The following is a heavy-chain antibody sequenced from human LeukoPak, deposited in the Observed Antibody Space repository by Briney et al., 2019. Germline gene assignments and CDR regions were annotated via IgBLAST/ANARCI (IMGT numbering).Heavy chain of an antibody. CDR1: GYTFTGYY. CDR2: INPNSGDT. Sequence: ASVKVSCKASGYTFTGYYMHWVRQAPGQGLEGMGWINPNSGDTNYAQKFQGRVTTTRDTSISTAYMELSRLRSDDTAVYYCASIVVVTARYAFDIWGQGTMVTVSS. CDR3: ASIVVVTARYAFDI. V-gene: IGHV1-2*02. J-gene: IGHJ3*02. D-gene: IGHD2-21*02.